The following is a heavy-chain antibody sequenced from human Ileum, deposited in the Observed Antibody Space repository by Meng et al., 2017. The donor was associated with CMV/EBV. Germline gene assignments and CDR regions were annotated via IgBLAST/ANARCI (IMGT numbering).Heavy chain of an antibody. V-gene: IGHV1-46*01. CDR2: INPSGGST. CDR3: ARRDCSGPSCFFAF. CDR1: GYTFTSYY. J-gene: IGHJ4*02. D-gene: IGHD2-2*01. Sequence: QVQLVQSGAEVKKPGASVKVSCKASGYTFTSYYLHWVRQAPGQGLEWMGIINPSGGSTNYPQTFQGRITMTRDTSTSTVYMELSSLTSEDTAVYYCARRDCSGPSCFFAFWGQGTLVTVYS.